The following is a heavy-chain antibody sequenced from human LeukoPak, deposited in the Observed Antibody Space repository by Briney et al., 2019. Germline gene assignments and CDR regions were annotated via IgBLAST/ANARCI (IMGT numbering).Heavy chain of an antibody. CDR3: ARSEITYYDFWSGYPGLSC. J-gene: IGHJ4*02. Sequence: ASGKLSCKASGATFCSYAISWVRESAGQGLGWRGGMVPFFGTENYAKKFQGRVKITTDESTSTAYMELSSLRSEDTAVYYCARSEITYYDFWSGYPGLSCWGQGTLVTVSS. CDR2: MVPFFGTE. V-gene: IGHV1-69*05. CDR1: GATFCSYA. D-gene: IGHD3-3*01.